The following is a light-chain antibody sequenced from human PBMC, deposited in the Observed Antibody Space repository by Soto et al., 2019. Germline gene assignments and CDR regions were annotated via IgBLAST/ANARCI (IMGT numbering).Light chain of an antibody. CDR2: GAS. Sequence: EIVLTQSPGTLSLSPGERATLSCRASQSVGSNYLAWYQQKPGQAPRLLIYGASSRATGIPDRFTGSGSGTDFTLTISRLKPEDSAVYSCQQYGTSPTFGQGTKLEIK. J-gene: IGKJ2*01. CDR1: QSVGSNY. CDR3: QQYGTSPT. V-gene: IGKV3-20*01.